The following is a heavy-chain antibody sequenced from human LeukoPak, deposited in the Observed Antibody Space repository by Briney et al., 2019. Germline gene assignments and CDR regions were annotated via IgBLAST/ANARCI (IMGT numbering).Heavy chain of an antibody. V-gene: IGHV4-61*10. Sequence: PSETLSLTCTVSGGSISSGSYYWSWIRQPAGTGLEWIGEINHSGSTNYNPSLKSRVTISVDTSKNQFSLKLSSVTAADTAVYYCARDKDVLRYFDWLLYRQGKGDYYGMDVWGQGTTVTVSS. CDR2: INHSGST. CDR1: GGSISSGSYY. J-gene: IGHJ6*02. D-gene: IGHD3-9*01. CDR3: ARDKDVLRYFDWLLYRQGKGDYYGMDV.